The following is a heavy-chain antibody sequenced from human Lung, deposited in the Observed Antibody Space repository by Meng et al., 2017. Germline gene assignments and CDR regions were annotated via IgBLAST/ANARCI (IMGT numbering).Heavy chain of an antibody. V-gene: IGHV3-15*01. CDR2: IKSKVDGGTT. CDR3: TTDLPFTEGGVITT. Sequence: HVGECGGCLGNAGGSLRRSCEVSGRTFREFWMTWVRQAPGKGLEWVVRIKSKVDGGTTDFAAPVKGRFTISRDDAQNTLYLQMDSLKTEDTAVYYCTTDLPFTEGGVITTWGQGTLVTGSS. CDR1: GRTFREFW. D-gene: IGHD3-16*02. J-gene: IGHJ5*02.